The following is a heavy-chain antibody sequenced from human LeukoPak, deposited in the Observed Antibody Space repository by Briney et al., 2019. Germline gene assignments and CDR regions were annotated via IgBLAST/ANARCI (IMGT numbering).Heavy chain of an antibody. CDR1: GGSISSGGYS. Sequence: PSETLSLTCAVSGGSISSGGYSWSWIRQPPGKGLEWIGYIYHSGSTYYNPSLKSRVTISVDRSKNQFSLKLSSVTAADTAVYYCARSRREYSSRSYWYFDLWGRGTLVTVSS. CDR2: IYHSGST. D-gene: IGHD5-18*01. V-gene: IGHV4-30-2*01. J-gene: IGHJ2*01. CDR3: ARSRREYSSRSYWYFDL.